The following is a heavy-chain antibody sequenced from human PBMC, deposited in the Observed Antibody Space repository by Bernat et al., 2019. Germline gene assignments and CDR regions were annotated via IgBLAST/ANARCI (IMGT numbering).Heavy chain of an antibody. Sequence: EVQLVESGGGLVQPGGSLRLSCAASGFTFSSYSMNWVRQAPGKGLEWVSYISSSSSTIYYADSVKGRFTISRDNAKNSLYLQMNSLRDEDTAVYYCARAPLQVYYYGMDVWGQGTMVTVSS. V-gene: IGHV3-48*02. CDR2: ISSSSSTI. J-gene: IGHJ6*02. CDR1: GFTFSSYS. CDR3: ARAPLQVYYYGMDV. D-gene: IGHD4-11*01.